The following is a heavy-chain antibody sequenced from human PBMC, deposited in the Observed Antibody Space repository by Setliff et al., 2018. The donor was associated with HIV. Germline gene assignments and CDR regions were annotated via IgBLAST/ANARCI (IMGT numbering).Heavy chain of an antibody. CDR3: AKGGQLWFSYFDY. V-gene: IGHV3-30*02. CDR1: GFTFSSYD. CDR2: IRYDGSNK. D-gene: IGHD5-18*01. Sequence: PGGSLRLSCVASGFTFSSYDMHWVRQAPGKGLEWVTFIRYDGSNKYYADSVKGRFTSSRDNSKNTLYLQMNSLRAEDTAVYYCAKGGQLWFSYFDYWGQGTLVTVSS. J-gene: IGHJ4*02.